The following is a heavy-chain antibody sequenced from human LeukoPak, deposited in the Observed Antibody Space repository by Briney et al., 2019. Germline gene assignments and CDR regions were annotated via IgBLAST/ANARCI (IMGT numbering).Heavy chain of an antibody. CDR2: ISGSGGST. CDR1: GFTFNSYA. J-gene: IGHJ4*02. Sequence: GGSLRRSCAASGFTFNSYAMSWVRQAPGRGLEWVSAISGSGGSTYYADSVKGRFTISRDNSKNTLYLQMNSLRAEDTAVYYCAQPPYASSAGAPNFDYWGQGTLVTVSS. CDR3: AQPPYASSAGAPNFDY. D-gene: IGHD3-22*01. V-gene: IGHV3-23*01.